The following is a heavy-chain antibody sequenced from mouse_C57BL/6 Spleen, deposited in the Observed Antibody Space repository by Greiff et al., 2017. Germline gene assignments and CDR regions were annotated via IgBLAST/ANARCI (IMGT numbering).Heavy chain of an antibody. V-gene: IGHV1-55*01. J-gene: IGHJ2*01. Sequence: QVQLQQPGAELVKPGASVKMSCKASGYNFTSYWITWVKQRPGQGLEWIGDIYPGSGSTNYHEKFKSKAILTVDTSSSTAYMQLSSLTSEDSAVYYCAREGIRRGCYWGQGTTLTVST. CDR3: AREGIRRGCY. CDR2: IYPGSGST. CDR1: GYNFTSYW.